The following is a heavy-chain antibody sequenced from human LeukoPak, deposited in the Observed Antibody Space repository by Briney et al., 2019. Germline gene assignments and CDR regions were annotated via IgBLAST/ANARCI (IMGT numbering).Heavy chain of an antibody. CDR1: GFTFSTYG. CDR3: AKDSLAGYLSGYFDD. D-gene: IGHD3-9*01. CDR2: ISYDGTNK. Sequence: SLCLSRPASGFTFSTYGIHWVRQAPGKGLEWVAVISYDGTNKYYTDSVKGRFTISRDNSKNTLYLQMNSLRPEDTAVFYCAKDSLAGYLSGYFDDWGQGSQVSVSS. J-gene: IGHJ4*02. V-gene: IGHV3-30*18.